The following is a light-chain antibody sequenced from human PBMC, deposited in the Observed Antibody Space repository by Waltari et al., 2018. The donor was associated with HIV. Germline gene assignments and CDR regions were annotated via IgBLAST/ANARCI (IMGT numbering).Light chain of an antibody. CDR3: QSYATRALMV. CDR1: SGSLASNY. CDR2: ENN. J-gene: IGLJ2*01. Sequence: FMLTQPHSVSESPGKTVTIPCTRSSGSLASNYVQVSQQPRGSSPITVIYENNERPSGVPDRFSGSIDNSSNSASLTISGLKTDDEADYYCQSYATRALMVFGGGTKLTVL. V-gene: IGLV6-57*01.